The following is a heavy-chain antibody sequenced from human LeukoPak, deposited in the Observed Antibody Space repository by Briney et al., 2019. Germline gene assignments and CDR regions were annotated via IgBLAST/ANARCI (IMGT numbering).Heavy chain of an antibody. CDR2: FDPEDGET. J-gene: IGHJ4*02. D-gene: IGHD3-3*01. Sequence: ASVKVSCKASGFTFTGYYFHWVRQAPGKGLEWMGGFDPEDGETIYAQKFQGRVTMTEDTSTDTAYMELSSLRSEDTAVYYCATLRITIFGVVTGPFDYWGQGTLVTVSS. V-gene: IGHV1-24*01. CDR1: GFTFTGYY. CDR3: ATLRITIFGVVTGPFDY.